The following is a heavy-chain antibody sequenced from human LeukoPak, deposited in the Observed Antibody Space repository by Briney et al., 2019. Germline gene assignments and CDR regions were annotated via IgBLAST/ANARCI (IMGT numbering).Heavy chain of an antibody. CDR2: ISYDGSNK. CDR3: ARESTIFGVAAFDI. D-gene: IGHD3-3*01. V-gene: IGHV3-30*04. Sequence: GGSLRLSCAASGFTFSSYAMHWVRQAPGKGLEWVAVISYDGSNKYHADSVKGRFTISRDNSKNTLYLQMNSLRAEDTAVYYCARESTIFGVAAFDIWGQGTMVTVSS. J-gene: IGHJ3*02. CDR1: GFTFSSYA.